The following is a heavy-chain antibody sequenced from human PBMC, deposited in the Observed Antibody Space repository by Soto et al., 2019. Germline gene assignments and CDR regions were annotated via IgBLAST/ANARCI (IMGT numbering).Heavy chain of an antibody. CDR3: ARDIFTDVYGMDV. Sequence: QVQLVESGGGVVQPGRSLRLSCAASGFTFSSYGMHWVRQAPGKGLEWVAVIWYDGSNKYYADSVKGRFTISRDNSKNTLYLQMNSLRAEDTAVYYCARDIFTDVYGMDVWGQGTTVTVSS. D-gene: IGHD4-4*01. CDR1: GFTFSSYG. CDR2: IWYDGSNK. V-gene: IGHV3-33*01. J-gene: IGHJ6*02.